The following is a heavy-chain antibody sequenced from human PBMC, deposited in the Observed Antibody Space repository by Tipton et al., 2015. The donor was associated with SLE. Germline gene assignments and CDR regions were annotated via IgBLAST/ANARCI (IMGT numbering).Heavy chain of an antibody. CDR3: TRDGVGSSLYAFDM. J-gene: IGHJ3*02. CDR1: GFTFGDYG. V-gene: IGHV3-49*04. D-gene: IGHD6-13*01. CDR2: IRSKTYGGTT. Sequence: SLRLSCTVSGFTFGDYGMSWVRQAPGKGLEWVGFIRSKTYGGTTEYAASVEGRFIISRDDSTSIAYLQMNSLQSEDTAVYFCTRDGVGSSLYAFDMWGQGTMVIVSS.